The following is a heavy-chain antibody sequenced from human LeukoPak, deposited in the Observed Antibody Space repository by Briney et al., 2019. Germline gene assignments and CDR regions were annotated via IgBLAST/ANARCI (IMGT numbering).Heavy chain of an antibody. CDR2: INSDSGFT. CDR1: GYTFTGYY. V-gene: IGHV1-2*02. Sequence: GASVKVSCKASGYTFTGYYINWVRQAPGQGLEWMGWINSDSGFTKYAQKFQGRVTMTRDTSITTVYMDLTRLTSDDTAVYYCARNFDMTWSDPWGQRTLVTASS. J-gene: IGHJ5*02. D-gene: IGHD3-9*01. CDR3: ARNFDMTWSDP.